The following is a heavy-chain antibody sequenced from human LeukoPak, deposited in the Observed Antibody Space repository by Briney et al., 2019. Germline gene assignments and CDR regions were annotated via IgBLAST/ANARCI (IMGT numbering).Heavy chain of an antibody. Sequence: TGGSLRLSCAASGFTFSSYAMRWVRQAPGKGLEWVSAISGSGASTYYADSVKGRFTISRDNSKNTLYVQMNSLRAEDTAVYYCAKSQFGGVFDGFDIWGQGTMVTVSS. CDR3: AKSQFGGVFDGFDI. CDR1: GFTFSSYA. D-gene: IGHD3-16*01. V-gene: IGHV3-23*01. CDR2: ISGSGAST. J-gene: IGHJ3*02.